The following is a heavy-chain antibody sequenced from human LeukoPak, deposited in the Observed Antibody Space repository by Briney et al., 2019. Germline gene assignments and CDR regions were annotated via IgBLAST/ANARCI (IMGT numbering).Heavy chain of an antibody. D-gene: IGHD1-20*01. CDR3: ASRDNWNDGLGY. V-gene: IGHV4-39*01. J-gene: IGHJ4*02. CDR2: IYYSGNT. CDR1: GGSISSSSYY. Sequence: SETLSLTCTVSGGSISSSSYYWGWIRQPPGKGLEWIGSIYYSGNTYYSPSLKTRLTISVDTSKNQFSLKLNSVTAADTAVYHCASRDNWNDGLGYWGQGTLVTVSS.